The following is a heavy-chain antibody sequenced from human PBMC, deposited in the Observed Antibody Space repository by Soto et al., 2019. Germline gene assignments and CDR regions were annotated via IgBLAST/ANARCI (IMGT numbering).Heavy chain of an antibody. V-gene: IGHV4-31*03. CDR2: IHDSGST. CDR1: GGSVTSGGFY. Sequence: QVRLQESGPGLVKPSQTLSLTCTVSGGSVTSGGFYWSWLRQDPGKGLEWIGYIHDSGSTYYNPSLKCRLTISIDTSKHQFSLKLNSVTVADTAVYYCAREDRNYPDRRGYYHWGQGALVTVSS. J-gene: IGHJ5*02. CDR3: AREDRNYPDRRGYYH. D-gene: IGHD3-22*01.